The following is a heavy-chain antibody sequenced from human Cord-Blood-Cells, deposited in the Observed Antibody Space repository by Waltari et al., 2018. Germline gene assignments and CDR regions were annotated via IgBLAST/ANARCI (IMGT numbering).Heavy chain of an antibody. V-gene: IGHV6-1*01. CDR3: ARERWRKELLTPWYFDL. D-gene: IGHD1-26*01. CDR1: GDSFSRNSAA. CDR2: TYYRSKWYN. Sequence: QVQLQQSGPGLVKPSQTLSLTCAIPGDSFSRNSAAWNWIRQSPSRGLEWLGRTYYRSKWYNDYAVSVKSRITINPDTSKNQFSLQLNSVTPEDTAVYYCARERWRKELLTPWYFDLWGRGTLVTVSS. J-gene: IGHJ2*01.